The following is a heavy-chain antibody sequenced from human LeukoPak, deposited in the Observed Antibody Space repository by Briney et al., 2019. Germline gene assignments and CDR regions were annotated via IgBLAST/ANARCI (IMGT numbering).Heavy chain of an antibody. CDR2: IIPIFGTA. D-gene: IGHD3-22*01. Sequence: ASVKVSCKASGGTFSSYAISWVRQAPGQGLEWMGGIIPIFGTANYAQKFQGRVTMTTDTSTSIAYMELRSLRSDDTAVYYCARSYYYDSSGYDLFDYWGQGTLVTVSS. J-gene: IGHJ4*02. V-gene: IGHV1-69*05. CDR1: GGTFSSYA. CDR3: ARSYYYDSSGYDLFDY.